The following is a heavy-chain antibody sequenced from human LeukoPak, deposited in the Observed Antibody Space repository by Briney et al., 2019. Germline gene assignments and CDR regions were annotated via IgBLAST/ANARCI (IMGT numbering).Heavy chain of an antibody. CDR3: ARGVLWSGYFYFDY. CDR1: GFTFSDYY. J-gene: IGHJ4*02. Sequence: GGSLRLSCAVSGFTFSDYYMDWVRQAPGKGLEWVGRIRNKANSYTTEYAASVKGRFTISRDDSKNSLYLQMNSLKAEDTAVYYCARGVLWSGYFYFDYRGQGTLVTVSS. CDR2: IRNKANSYTT. V-gene: IGHV3-72*01. D-gene: IGHD3-3*01.